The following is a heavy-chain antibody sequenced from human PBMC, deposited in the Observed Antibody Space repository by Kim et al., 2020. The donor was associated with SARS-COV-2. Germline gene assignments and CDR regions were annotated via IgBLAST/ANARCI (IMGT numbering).Heavy chain of an antibody. J-gene: IGHJ5*02. Sequence: RVTISVDTSKNQFSLKLSSVTAADTAVYYCARRASYSSSWYGGYNWFDPWGQGTLVTVSS. D-gene: IGHD6-13*01. V-gene: IGHV4-39*01. CDR3: ARRASYSSSWYGGYNWFDP.